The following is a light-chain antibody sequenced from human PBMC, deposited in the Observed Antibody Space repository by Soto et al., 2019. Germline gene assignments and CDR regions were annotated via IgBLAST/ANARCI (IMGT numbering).Light chain of an antibody. J-gene: IGKJ4*01. CDR1: QSVSSN. CDR2: GAS. CDR3: QQYDNWPLT. V-gene: IGKV3-15*01. Sequence: EIVMTQSPATLSVSPGERATLSGSASQSVSSNLAWYQQKPGQAPRLLIYGASTRATGIPARFSGSGSGTEFTLTISSLQSEDFAVYYCQQYDNWPLTFGGGTKVDIK.